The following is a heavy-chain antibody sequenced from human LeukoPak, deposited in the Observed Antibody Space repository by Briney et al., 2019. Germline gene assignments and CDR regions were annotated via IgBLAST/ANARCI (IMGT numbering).Heavy chain of an antibody. CDR2: IYSRGT. Sequence: PSETLSLTCTVSGGSISSYYLSWIRRPAGKGLEWIGRIYSRGTTYNPSLKDRVTMSADTSRNHVSLTLNSVTAADTAVYYCARDSGTTGEVKFDPWGQGTLVTVSS. D-gene: IGHD3-10*01. CDR3: ARDSGTTGEVKFDP. J-gene: IGHJ5*02. V-gene: IGHV4-4*07. CDR1: GGSISSYY.